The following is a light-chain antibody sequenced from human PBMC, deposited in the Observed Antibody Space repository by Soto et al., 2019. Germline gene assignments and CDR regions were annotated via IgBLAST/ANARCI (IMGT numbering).Light chain of an antibody. CDR2: SAS. V-gene: IGKV1-39*01. Sequence: DIQMTQSPSSLSASVGDRVTITCRASQSISSYLNWYQQKPGKAPKLLIYSASSLQTWVPSRFSGSGSGTDFTLTFRTLQHEVFATYYCQQRHSTPFTCGTGTKVDIK. CDR3: QQRHSTPFT. CDR1: QSISSY. J-gene: IGKJ3*01.